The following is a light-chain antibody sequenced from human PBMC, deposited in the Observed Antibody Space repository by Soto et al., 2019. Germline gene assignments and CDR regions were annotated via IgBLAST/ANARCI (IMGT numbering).Light chain of an antibody. J-gene: IGKJ4*01. CDR2: DAS. Sequence: DIQMTQSPSSRYASVGDRVTIACQSSHDVSRNLNWFQQKPGEAPKLLIYDASNLERGVPSRFSGSGSGTHFTFTISSLQPEDVATYYCQQYNSMLSFGGGT. CDR1: HDVSRN. V-gene: IGKV1-33*01. CDR3: QQYNSMLS.